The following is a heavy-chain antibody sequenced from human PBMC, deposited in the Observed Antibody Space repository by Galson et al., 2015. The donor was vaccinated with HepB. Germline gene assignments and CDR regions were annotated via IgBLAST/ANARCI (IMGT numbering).Heavy chain of an antibody. Sequence: SLRLSCAASGFTFSSYSMNWVRQAPGKGLEWVSSISSSSSYIYYADSVKGRFTISRDNAKNSLYLQMNSLRAEDTAVYYCARALTGDSSGYYYIWYFDLWGRGTLVTVSS. CDR3: ARALTGDSSGYYYIWYFDL. J-gene: IGHJ2*01. CDR2: ISSSSSYI. V-gene: IGHV3-21*01. CDR1: GFTFSSYS. D-gene: IGHD3-22*01.